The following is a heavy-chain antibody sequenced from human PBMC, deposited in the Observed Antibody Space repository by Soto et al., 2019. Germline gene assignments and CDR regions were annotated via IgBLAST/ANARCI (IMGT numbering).Heavy chain of an antibody. CDR2: IHYSGST. V-gene: IGHV4-61*01. Sequence: PSETLSLTCTVPGGSVNIGTYYWSWIRQPPGKGLEWIGFIHYSGSTSYNPSLKSRVTISVDVSKSQFSLKLSSVTAADTAVYYCVRSPAYCSSTSCPASGMDVWGQGTTVTVSS. CDR3: VRSPAYCSSTSCPASGMDV. J-gene: IGHJ6*02. D-gene: IGHD2-2*01. CDR1: GGSVNIGTYY.